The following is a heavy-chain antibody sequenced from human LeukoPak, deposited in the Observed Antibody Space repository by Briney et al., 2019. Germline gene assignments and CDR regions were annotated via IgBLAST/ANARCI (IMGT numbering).Heavy chain of an antibody. CDR2: TGNKESRYTT. D-gene: IGHD1-26*01. J-gene: IGHJ3*02. CDR3: TRGYSGKSVYAFDI. V-gene: IGHV3-72*01. Sequence: GGSLRLSCAASGSSFSDQYMDWVRQAPGKGLQWVGRTGNKESRYTTEYAASVKGRFTISRDDSKNSLYLQMSSLKTEDTALYYCTRGYSGKSVYAFDIWGQGTMVTVSS. CDR1: GSSFSDQY.